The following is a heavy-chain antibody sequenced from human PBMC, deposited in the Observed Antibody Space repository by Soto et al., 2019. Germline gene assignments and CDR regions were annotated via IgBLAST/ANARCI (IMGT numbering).Heavy chain of an antibody. D-gene: IGHD6-25*01. Sequence: GGSLRLSCEGTGFTFSKYILNGVRQAPGKGLEWISYISSSSNSVDYAVSVNDRFIISRDNAKNSLYLQMDFLRHEDTAVYYCARRSRPIEYWGRGTLVTVSS. J-gene: IGHJ4*02. CDR1: GFTFSKYI. CDR3: ARRSRPIEY. CDR2: ISSSSNSV. V-gene: IGHV3-48*02.